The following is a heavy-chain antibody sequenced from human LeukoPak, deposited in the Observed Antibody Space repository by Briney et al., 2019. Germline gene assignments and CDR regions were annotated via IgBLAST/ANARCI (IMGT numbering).Heavy chain of an antibody. Sequence: ASVKVSCKASGGTFSSYAISWVRQAPGQGLEWMGRIIPILGIANYAQKFQGRVTITADKSTSTAYMELSSLRSEDTAVYYCARDFGNYYDSSGYGMDVWGQGTTVTVSS. J-gene: IGHJ6*02. D-gene: IGHD3-22*01. CDR1: GGTFSSYA. CDR3: ARDFGNYYDSSGYGMDV. V-gene: IGHV1-69*04. CDR2: IIPILGIA.